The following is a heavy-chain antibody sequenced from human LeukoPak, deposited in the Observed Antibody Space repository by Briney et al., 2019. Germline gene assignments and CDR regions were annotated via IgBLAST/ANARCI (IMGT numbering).Heavy chain of an antibody. V-gene: IGHV1-18*01. CDR2: INCYNGNT. CDR1: GYTFTSYG. Sequence: GASVKVSCKASGYTFTSYGINWVRQAPGQGLEWMGWINCYNGNTNYAQNLRGRVTMTTDTSTRTAYMELRSLRSDDTAVYYCARDPHYDILTDPGDIWGQGTMVTVSS. D-gene: IGHD3-9*01. CDR3: ARDPHYDILTDPGDI. J-gene: IGHJ3*02.